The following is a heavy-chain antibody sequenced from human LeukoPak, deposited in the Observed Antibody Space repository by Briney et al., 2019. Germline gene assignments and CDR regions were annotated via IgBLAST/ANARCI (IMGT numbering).Heavy chain of an antibody. CDR2: INPSGGST. J-gene: IGHJ3*02. D-gene: IGHD3-22*01. CDR1: GYTFTSYD. CDR3: ARDDYYDSSGYYLSAFDI. V-gene: IGHV1-46*01. Sequence: ASVKVSCKASGYTFTSYDISWVRQAPGQGLEWMGIINPSGGSTSYAQKFQGRVTMTRDMSTSTVYMELSSLRSEDTAVYYCARDDYYDSSGYYLSAFDIWGQGTMVTVSS.